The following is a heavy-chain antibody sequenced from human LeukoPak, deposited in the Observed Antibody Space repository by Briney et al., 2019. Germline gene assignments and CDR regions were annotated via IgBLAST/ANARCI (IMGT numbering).Heavy chain of an antibody. CDR3: AREGSGNYSPYDAFEI. V-gene: IGHV4-59*02. J-gene: IGHJ3*02. Sequence: GSLRLSCAASGFTVSSNYMSWLRQAPGKGLEWIGYIYYSGATNYNPSLKSRVTISLDTSKSQFSLKLTSVTAADTAVYFCAREGSGNYSPYDAFEIWGQGTVVTVS. CDR2: IYYSGAT. CDR1: GFTVSSNY. D-gene: IGHD1-26*01.